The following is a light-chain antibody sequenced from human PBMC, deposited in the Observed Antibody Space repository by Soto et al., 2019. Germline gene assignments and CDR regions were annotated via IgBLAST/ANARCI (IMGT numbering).Light chain of an antibody. V-gene: IGKV1-27*01. Sequence: DIQLTQSPSSLSASVGDRVTITCRASQGINNTLAWYQQKSGKVPSLLIFAASTLQSGVPSRFSGSGFGTLFTLTISGLQAEDVATYSCQKYKCAPRTFGQGTKVEMK. CDR3: QKYKCAPRT. CDR2: AAS. J-gene: IGKJ1*01. CDR1: QGINNT.